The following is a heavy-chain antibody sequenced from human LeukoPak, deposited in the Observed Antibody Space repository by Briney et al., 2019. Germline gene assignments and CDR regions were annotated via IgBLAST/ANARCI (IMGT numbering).Heavy chain of an antibody. Sequence: SETLSLTCTVSGGSISSYYWSWIRQPPGKGLEWIGYIYYSGSTNYNPSLKSRVTISVDTSKNQFSLKLSSVTAADTAVYYCARSIPLYYYDSSDSFDYWGQGTLVTVSS. V-gene: IGHV4-59*01. CDR2: IYYSGST. J-gene: IGHJ4*02. D-gene: IGHD3-22*01. CDR1: GGSISSYY. CDR3: ARSIPLYYYDSSDSFDY.